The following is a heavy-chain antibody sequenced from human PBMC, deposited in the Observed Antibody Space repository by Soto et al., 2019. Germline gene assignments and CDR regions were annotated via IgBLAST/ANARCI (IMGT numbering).Heavy chain of an antibody. D-gene: IGHD3-10*01. CDR1: GGSISSDDYY. V-gene: IGHV4-30-4*01. Sequence: QVQLQESGPGLVKPSQTLSLTCTVSGGSISSDDYYWSWIRQPPGKGLEWIGYIYYSGNTYYNPSLKSRVTISMDTSKNQFSLRLSSVTAADTAVYYCAREGFGANWFDPWGQGTLVTVSS. CDR3: AREGFGANWFDP. CDR2: IYYSGNT. J-gene: IGHJ5*02.